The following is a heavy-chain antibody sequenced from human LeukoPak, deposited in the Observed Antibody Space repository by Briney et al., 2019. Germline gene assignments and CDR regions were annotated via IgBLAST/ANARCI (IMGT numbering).Heavy chain of an antibody. CDR3: ERRDGGSYYWFDY. V-gene: IGHV4-39*01. CDR1: GGSISSSSYY. D-gene: IGHD1-26*01. CDR2: IYYSGST. J-gene: IGHJ4*02. Sequence: ETLSLTCTVSGGSISSSSYYWGWIRQPPGKGLEWIGSIYYSGSTYYNPSLKSRVTISVDTSKNQFSLKLSSVTAADTAVYYCERRDGGSYYWFDYWGQGTLVTVSS.